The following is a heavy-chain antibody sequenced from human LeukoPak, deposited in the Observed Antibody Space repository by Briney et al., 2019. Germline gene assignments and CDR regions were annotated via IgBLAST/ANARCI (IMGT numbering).Heavy chain of an antibody. D-gene: IGHD6-13*01. V-gene: IGHV3-30*02. CDR2: IRYDGSNK. CDR1: GFTFSSYG. J-gene: IGHJ4*02. CDR3: AKDPLTYSSSWYYFDY. Sequence: PGGSLRLSCAASGFTFSSYGMHWVRQAPGKGLEWVAFIRYDGSNKYYADSVKGRFTISRDNSKNTLYLQMNSLRAEDTAVYYCAKDPLTYSSSWYYFDYWGQGTLVTVSS.